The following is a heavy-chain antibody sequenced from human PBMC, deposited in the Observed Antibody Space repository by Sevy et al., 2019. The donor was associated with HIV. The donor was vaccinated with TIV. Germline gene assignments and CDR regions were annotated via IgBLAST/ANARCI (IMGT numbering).Heavy chain of an antibody. CDR2: IKSKTDGGTT. J-gene: IGHJ4*02. Sequence: GGSLRLSCAASGFTFSNAWMSWVRQAPGKGLEWVGRIKSKTDGGTTDNAAPVKGRFTISRDDSKNTLYLQMNSLKTEDTAVYYCTTDSVADRQFDYWGQGTLVTVSS. CDR1: GFTFSNAW. CDR3: TTDSVADRQFDY. V-gene: IGHV3-15*01. D-gene: IGHD6-19*01.